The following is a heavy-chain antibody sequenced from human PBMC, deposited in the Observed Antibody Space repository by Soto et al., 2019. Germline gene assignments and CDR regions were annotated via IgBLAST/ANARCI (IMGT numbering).Heavy chain of an antibody. CDR3: ARAPPYDPGTFDI. CDR1: GGSISSYY. Sequence: SETLSLTCTVSGGSISSYYWSWIRQPPGKGLEWIGYIYYSGSTNYNPSLKSRVTISVDTSKNQFSLKLSSVTAADTAVYYCARAPPYDPGTFDIWGQGTMVTVSS. D-gene: IGHD3-10*01. V-gene: IGHV4-59*01. J-gene: IGHJ3*02. CDR2: IYYSGST.